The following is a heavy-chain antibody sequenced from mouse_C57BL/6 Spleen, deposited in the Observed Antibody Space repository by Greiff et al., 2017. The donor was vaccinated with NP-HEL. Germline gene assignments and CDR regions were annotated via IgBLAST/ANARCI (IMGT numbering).Heavy chain of an antibody. J-gene: IGHJ4*01. D-gene: IGHD3-1*01. CDR2: ISSGGDYI. CDR1: GFTFSSYA. V-gene: IGHV5-9-1*02. Sequence: EVQLVESGEGLVKPGGSLKLSCAASGFTFSSYAMSWVRQTPEKRLEWVAYISSGGDYIYYADTVKGRFTISRDNARNTLYLQMSSLKSEDTAMYYCTREGLLTYYYAMDYWGQGTSVTVSS. CDR3: TREGLLTYYYAMDY.